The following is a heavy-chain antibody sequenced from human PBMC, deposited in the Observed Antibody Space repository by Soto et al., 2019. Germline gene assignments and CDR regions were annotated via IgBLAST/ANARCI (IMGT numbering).Heavy chain of an antibody. J-gene: IGHJ2*01. CDR3: AKRSRDIVVVVAATRYGYFDL. CDR1: GFTFSSYG. CDR2: ISYDGSNK. D-gene: IGHD2-15*01. V-gene: IGHV3-30*18. Sequence: ESGGGVVQPGRSLRLSCAASGFTFSSYGMHWVRQAPGKGLEWVAVISYDGSNKYYADSVKGRFTISRDNSKNTLYLQMNSLRAEDTAVYYCAKRSRDIVVVVAATRYGYFDLWGRGTLVTVSS.